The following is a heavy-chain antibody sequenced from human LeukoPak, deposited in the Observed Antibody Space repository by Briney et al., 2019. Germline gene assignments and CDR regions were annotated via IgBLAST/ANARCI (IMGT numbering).Heavy chain of an antibody. V-gene: IGHV3-30*03. CDR2: ISYDGSNK. D-gene: IGHD3-10*01. CDR1: GFTFSSYW. CDR3: ARGEGVLGYYYMDV. J-gene: IGHJ6*03. Sequence: GGALRLSCAASGFTFSSYWMHWVRQAPGKGLEWVAVISYDGSNKYYADSVKGRFTISRDNSKNTLYLQMNSLRAEDTAVYYCARGEGVLGYYYMDVWGKGTTVTVSS.